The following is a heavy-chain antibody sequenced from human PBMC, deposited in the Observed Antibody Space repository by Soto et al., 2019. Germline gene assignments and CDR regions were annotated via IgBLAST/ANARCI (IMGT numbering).Heavy chain of an antibody. V-gene: IGHV4-39*01. Sequence: QLQLQESGPGLVKPSETLSLTCTVSGGSISSSSYYWGWIRQPPGKGLEWIGSIYYTGSTYYNPSLKSRVTISVDTSKNQFSLILTSLTAADTAVYYCARQADRAPTVVRFWGQGTLVTVSS. CDR1: GGSISSSSYY. CDR2: IYYTGST. J-gene: IGHJ4*02. D-gene: IGHD4-17*01. CDR3: ARQADRAPTVVRF.